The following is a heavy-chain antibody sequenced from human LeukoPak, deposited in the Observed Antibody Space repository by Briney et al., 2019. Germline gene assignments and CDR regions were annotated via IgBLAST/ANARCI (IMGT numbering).Heavy chain of an antibody. Sequence: PGGSLRLSCAASGFTFSSYAMSWVRQAPGKGLEWVSAISGSGGSTYYADSVKGRFTISRDNSKNTLYLQMNSLRAEDPAVYYCAKAPVTTCRGAYCYPFDYWGQGTLVTVSS. J-gene: IGHJ4*02. CDR3: AKAPVTTCRGAYCYPFDY. V-gene: IGHV3-23*01. D-gene: IGHD2-15*01. CDR1: GFTFSSYA. CDR2: ISGSGGST.